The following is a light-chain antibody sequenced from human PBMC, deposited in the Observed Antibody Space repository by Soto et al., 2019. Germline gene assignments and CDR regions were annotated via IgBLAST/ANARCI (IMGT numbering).Light chain of an antibody. J-gene: IGKJ1*01. V-gene: IGKV1-5*01. CDR3: QPYSTYYSWT. CDR2: DAS. Sequence: DIQMTQSPSTLSASVGDRVTMTCRASQSISHWVAWFQQKPGKAPKLLIYDASSLESGVPSRFSGSGSGTKFPLTINSLQPDDVASYYCQPYSTYYSWTFGQGTKVDIK. CDR1: QSISHW.